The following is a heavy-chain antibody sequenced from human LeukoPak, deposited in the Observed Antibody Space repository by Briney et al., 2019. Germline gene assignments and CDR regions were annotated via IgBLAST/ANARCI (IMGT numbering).Heavy chain of an antibody. J-gene: IGHJ4*02. CDR3: VKAGYDFWSGYSFDY. CDR2: ISSNGGST. CDR1: GFTFSSYA. D-gene: IGHD3-3*01. Sequence: GGSLRLSCSASGFTFSSYAMHWVRQAPGKGLEYVSAISSNGGSTYYADSVKGRFTTSRDNSKNTLYLQMSSLRAEDTAVYYCVKAGYDFWSGYSFDYWGQGTLVTVSS. V-gene: IGHV3-64D*06.